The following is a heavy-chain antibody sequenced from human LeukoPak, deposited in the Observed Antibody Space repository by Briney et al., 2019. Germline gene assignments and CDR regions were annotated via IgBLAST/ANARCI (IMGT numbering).Heavy chain of an antibody. J-gene: IGHJ4*02. V-gene: IGHV3-21*05. Sequence: GGSLRLSCAASGFTFSSYSMIWVRQAPGKGLEWVSYISSGSSFISYADSVEGRSTISRDDPKNSLYLQMNSLRAEDTAVYYCARDKGYSGSGSPYWGQGTLVTVSS. CDR2: ISSGSSFI. CDR3: ARDKGYSGSGSPY. D-gene: IGHD3-10*01. CDR1: GFTFSSYS.